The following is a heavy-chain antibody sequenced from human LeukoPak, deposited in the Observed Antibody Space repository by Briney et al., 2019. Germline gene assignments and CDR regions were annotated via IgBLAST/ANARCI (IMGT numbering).Heavy chain of an antibody. J-gene: IGHJ4*02. Sequence: GGSLRLSCAASGFTFSSYGMHWVRQAPGKGLEWVAFIRYDGSNKYYADSVKGRFTISRDNSKNTLYLQMNSLRAEDTAVYYCAKEASSWSRLDYWGQGTLVTVSS. D-gene: IGHD6-13*01. CDR2: IRYDGSNK. CDR3: AKEASSWSRLDY. V-gene: IGHV3-30*02. CDR1: GFTFSSYG.